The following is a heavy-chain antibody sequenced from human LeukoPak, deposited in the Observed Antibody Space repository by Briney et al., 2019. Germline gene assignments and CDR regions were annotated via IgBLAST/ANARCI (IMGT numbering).Heavy chain of an antibody. V-gene: IGHV1-2*02. CDR2: INPNSGGT. D-gene: IGHD5-12*01. CDR1: GYTFSGFY. J-gene: IGHJ3*02. CDR3: ARLSWLRHAFDI. Sequence: ASLKVSCKASGYTFSGFYTYWVRQAPGQGLEWMGWINPNSGGTNYAQKFQGRVTITRDTSISTAYMELSRLRSDDTAVYYCARLSWLRHAFDIWGQGTMVTVSS.